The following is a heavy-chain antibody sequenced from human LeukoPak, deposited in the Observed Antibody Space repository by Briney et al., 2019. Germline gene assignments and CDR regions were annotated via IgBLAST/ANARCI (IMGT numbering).Heavy chain of an antibody. Sequence: SETLSLTCTVSGGSIYSRSYYWGWVRQPPGRGLEWIGSMYYKGETYLNPSLKSRVTISHTSKNQFSLKLKSVTAADTAVYYCARRDNWNDVNDAFDIWGQGTMVTVSS. J-gene: IGHJ3*02. V-gene: IGHV4-39*07. CDR3: ARRDNWNDVNDAFDI. CDR1: GGSIYSRSYY. CDR2: MYYKGET. D-gene: IGHD1-1*01.